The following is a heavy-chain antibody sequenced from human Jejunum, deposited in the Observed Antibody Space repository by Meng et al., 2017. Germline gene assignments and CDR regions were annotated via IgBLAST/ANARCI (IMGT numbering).Heavy chain of an antibody. CDR3: ARAVSARYGEWDY. CDR1: GFTFSSYW. V-gene: IGHV3-74*01. D-gene: IGHD4-17*01. Sequence: EVVRVGAGGGVIYAGGSLILSCAASGFTFSSYWMVWVRQAPGKGLLWVSRISNDGSYTDYADSVKGRFTISRDNAKNTVYLQINSLRVEDTAVYYCARAVSARYGEWDYWGQGTLVTVSS. CDR2: ISNDGSYT. J-gene: IGHJ4*02.